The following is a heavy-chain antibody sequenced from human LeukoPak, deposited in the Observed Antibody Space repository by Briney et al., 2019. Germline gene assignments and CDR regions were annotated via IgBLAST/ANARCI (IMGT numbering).Heavy chain of an antibody. Sequence: SETLSLTCAVYGGSFSGYYWSWIRQPPGKGLEWIGEINHSGSTNYNPSLKSRVTISVDTSKNQFSPKLSSVTAADTAVYYCARAYYYDSSGYLRPDAFDIWGQGTMVTVSS. J-gene: IGHJ3*02. CDR1: GGSFSGYY. V-gene: IGHV4-34*01. CDR2: INHSGST. D-gene: IGHD3-22*01. CDR3: ARAYYYDSSGYLRPDAFDI.